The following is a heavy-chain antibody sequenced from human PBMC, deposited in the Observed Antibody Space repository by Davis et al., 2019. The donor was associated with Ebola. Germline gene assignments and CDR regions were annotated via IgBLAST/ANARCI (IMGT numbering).Heavy chain of an antibody. CDR1: GFTFSTYW. CDR3: VRLTGNDAFDL. J-gene: IGHJ3*01. CDR2: INNDGSRT. V-gene: IGHV3-74*01. Sequence: GESLKISCAASGFTFSTYWLSWVRQAPGKGLEWVSRINNDGSRTKYADSVKGRLTISRDNAKNTLYLQMNSLRTEDTAIYYCVRLTGNDAFDLWGQGTMVTVSS. D-gene: IGHD3-9*01.